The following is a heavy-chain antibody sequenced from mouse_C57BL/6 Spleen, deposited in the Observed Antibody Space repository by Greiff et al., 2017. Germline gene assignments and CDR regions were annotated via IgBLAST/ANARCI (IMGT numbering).Heavy chain of an antibody. CDR1: GYTFTSYW. CDR2: INPSNGGT. D-gene: IGHD2-1*01. V-gene: IGHV1-53*01. J-gene: IGHJ2*01. CDR3: ARKRRGNYGEDY. Sequence: QVQLQQPGPELVKPGASVKLSCKASGYTFTSYWMHWVKQRPGQGLEWIGNINPSNGGTNYNEKFKSKATLTVDKSSSTAYMQLSSLTSEDSAVYYCARKRRGNYGEDYWGQGTTLTVSS.